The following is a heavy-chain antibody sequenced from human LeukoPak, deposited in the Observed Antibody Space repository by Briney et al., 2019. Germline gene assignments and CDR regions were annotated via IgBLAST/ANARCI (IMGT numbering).Heavy chain of an antibody. CDR1: GYPFTDYY. V-gene: IGHV1-2*02. CDR3: ARTKTVTNIEYFHY. J-gene: IGHJ1*01. D-gene: IGHD4-17*01. CDR2: INSNTGGT. Sequence: ASVMVSRKATGYPFTDYYLHWVRRAPGQGLEWMGWINSNTGGTTYAQKFQGRVTMTRDTSISTAYMELSRLTSDDTAVYFCARTKTVTNIEYFHYWGQGTLVTVSS.